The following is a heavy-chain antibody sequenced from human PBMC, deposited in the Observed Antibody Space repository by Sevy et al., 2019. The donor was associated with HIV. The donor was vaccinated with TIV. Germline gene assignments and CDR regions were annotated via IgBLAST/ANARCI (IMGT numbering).Heavy chain of an antibody. D-gene: IGHD3-10*01. CDR3: ARDSLYHYGSGTFYRFYYGMDV. V-gene: IGHV3-33*01. CDR1: GFTFNTYA. CDR2: IWNDGSEK. Sequence: GGSLRLSCAASGFTFNTYAMHWVRQPPGKGLEWVAVIWNDGSEKYYADSVEGRFTISRDNSKNMLYLQMNSLRAEDTAVFFCARDSLYHYGSGTFYRFYYGMDVWGQGTTVTVSS. J-gene: IGHJ6*02.